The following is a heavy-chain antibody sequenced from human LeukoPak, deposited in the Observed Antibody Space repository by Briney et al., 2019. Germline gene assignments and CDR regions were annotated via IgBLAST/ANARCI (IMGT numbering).Heavy chain of an antibody. CDR2: ISYDGSNK. CDR1: GFTFSSYA. D-gene: IGHD3-10*01. Sequence: GGSLRLSCAASGFTFSSYAMHWVRQAPGKGLEWVAVISYDGSNKYYADSVKGRFTISRDNSKNTLYLQMNSLKTEDTAVYYCTTDLPITMVRGVIDYWGQGTLVTVSS. CDR3: TTDLPITMVRGVIDY. V-gene: IGHV3-30-3*01. J-gene: IGHJ4*02.